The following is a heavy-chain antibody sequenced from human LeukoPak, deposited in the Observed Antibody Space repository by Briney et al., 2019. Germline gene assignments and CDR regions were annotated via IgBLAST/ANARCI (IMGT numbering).Heavy chain of an antibody. CDR2: IYYSGST. CDR1: GGSISSGDYY. J-gene: IGHJ6*03. D-gene: IGHD4-17*01. CDR3: ARGGHGNYGNYYYYYMDV. V-gene: IGHV4-30-4*08. Sequence: SETVTLTCTVSGGSISSGDYYWSWIRQPPGKGLEWIGYIYYSGSTYYNPSLKSRVTISVDTSKNQFSLKLSSVTAADTAVYYCARGGHGNYGNYYYYYMDVWGKGTTVTVSS.